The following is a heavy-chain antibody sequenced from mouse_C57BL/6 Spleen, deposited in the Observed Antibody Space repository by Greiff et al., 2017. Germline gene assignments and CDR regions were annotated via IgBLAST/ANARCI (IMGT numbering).Heavy chain of an antibody. CDR2: ISSGSSTI. CDR1: GFTFSDYG. J-gene: IGHJ4*01. V-gene: IGHV5-17*01. CDR3: AKIYYYGSSYRDYAMDY. D-gene: IGHD1-1*01. Sequence: EVMLVESGGGLVKPGGSLKLSCAASGFTFSDYGMHWVRQAPEKGLEWVAYISSGSSTIYYADTVKGRFTISRDNAKNTLFLQMTSLRSEDTAMYYCAKIYYYGSSYRDYAMDYWGQGTSVTVSS.